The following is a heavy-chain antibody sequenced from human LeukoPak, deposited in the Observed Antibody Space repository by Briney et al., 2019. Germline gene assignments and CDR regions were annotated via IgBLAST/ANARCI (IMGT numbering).Heavy chain of an antibody. D-gene: IGHD5-18*01. V-gene: IGHV4-34*01. CDR1: GGSFSGYY. CDR3: ATASRLRGSYGFYYMDV. J-gene: IGHJ6*03. CDR2: INHSGST. Sequence: SETLSLTYAVYGGSFSGYYWSWIRQPPGKGLEWIGEINHSGSTNYNPSLKSRVTISVDTSKNPFSLKLSSVTAADTAMYYCATASRLRGSYGFYYMDVWGKGTTVTVSS.